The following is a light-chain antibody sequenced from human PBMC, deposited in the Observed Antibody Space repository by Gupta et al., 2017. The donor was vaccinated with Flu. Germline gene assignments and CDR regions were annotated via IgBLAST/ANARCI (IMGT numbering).Light chain of an antibody. CDR3: QEYNTDSIT. V-gene: IGKV1-5*03. CDR2: KAS. CDR1: HSISIW. Sequence: DVQMTQSPSTLSASVGDRVTITCRASHSISIWLAWYQQKPGKAPKLLISKASTLESGVTSRFSGSGSGTEFTLTISRLMPEDFATYYCQEYNTDSITFGQGTRLGIK. J-gene: IGKJ5*01.